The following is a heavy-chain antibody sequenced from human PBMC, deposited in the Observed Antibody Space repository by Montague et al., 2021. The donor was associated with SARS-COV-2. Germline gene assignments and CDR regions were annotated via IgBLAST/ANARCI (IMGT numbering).Heavy chain of an antibody. J-gene: IGHJ3*01. CDR1: GLTFSSYS. D-gene: IGHD5-24*01. Sequence: SLRLSCAASGLTFSSYSMVWVRQAPGKGLKWVSSITSSSDYIHYAVSVKGRFTISRDNDRNSLYLLMNSLRAEDTAVYYCARGEMATISESFDLWGQGTMVTVSS. V-gene: IGHV3-21*01. CDR2: ITSSSDYI. CDR3: ARGEMATISESFDL.